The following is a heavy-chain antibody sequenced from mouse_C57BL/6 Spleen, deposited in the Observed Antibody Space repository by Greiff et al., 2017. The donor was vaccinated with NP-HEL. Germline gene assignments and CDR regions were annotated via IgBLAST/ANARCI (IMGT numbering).Heavy chain of an antibody. Sequence: EVQRVESGPGLVKPSQSLSLTCSVTGYSITSGYYWNWIRQFPGNKLEWMGYISYDGSNNYNPSLKNRISITRDTSKNQFFLKLNSVTTEDTATYYCAKGTMVTEGFAYWGQGTLVTVSA. V-gene: IGHV3-6*01. J-gene: IGHJ3*01. CDR3: AKGTMVTEGFAY. CDR2: ISYDGSN. CDR1: GYSITSGYY. D-gene: IGHD2-2*01.